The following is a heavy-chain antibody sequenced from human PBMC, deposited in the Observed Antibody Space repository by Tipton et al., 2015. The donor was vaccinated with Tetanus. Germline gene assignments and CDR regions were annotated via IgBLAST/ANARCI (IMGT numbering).Heavy chain of an antibody. CDR3: ARHFGEMLYAPFRFDP. V-gene: IGHV5-51*01. Sequence: QLVQSGAEMRKSGESLKVSCKTSGYFFDTHWIAWVRQMPGKGLEWMGIIYPGDSDTRYSPSFQGQVTMSVDRSTATAYLQWGSPKASDTAIYYCARHFGEMLYAPFRFDPWGQGTLVTVSS. J-gene: IGHJ5*02. CDR2: IYPGDSDT. D-gene: IGHD3-3*01. CDR1: GYFFDTHW.